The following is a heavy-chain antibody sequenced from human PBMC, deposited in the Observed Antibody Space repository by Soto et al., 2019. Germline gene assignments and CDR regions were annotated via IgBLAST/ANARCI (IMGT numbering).Heavy chain of an antibody. D-gene: IGHD2-21*02. CDR2: ISSSSSYI. CDR3: ARGRGGLLHGGFDP. V-gene: IGHV3-21*01. J-gene: IGHJ5*02. Sequence: EVQLVESGGGLVKPGGSLRLSCAASGFTFSSYSMNWVRQAPGKGLEWVSSISSSSSYIYYADSVKGRFTISRDNAKNSLYLQMNSLRAGDTAVYYWARGRGGLLHGGFDPWGQGTLVTVSS. CDR1: GFTFSSYS.